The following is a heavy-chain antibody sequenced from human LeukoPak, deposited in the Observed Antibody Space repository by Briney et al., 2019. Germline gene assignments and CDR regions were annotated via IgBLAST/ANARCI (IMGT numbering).Heavy chain of an antibody. CDR1: GFTFSSYN. V-gene: IGHV3-21*01. CDR3: ARDLSCSSTSCYGFDY. D-gene: IGHD2-2*01. Sequence: GGSLRLSCAASGFTFSSYNMNWVRQAPGKGLEWVSSISSSNSYIYYADSVKGRFTISRDNAKNSLYLQMNSLRAEDTAVYYCARDLSCSSTSCYGFDYWGQGTLVTVSS. J-gene: IGHJ4*02. CDR2: ISSSNSYI.